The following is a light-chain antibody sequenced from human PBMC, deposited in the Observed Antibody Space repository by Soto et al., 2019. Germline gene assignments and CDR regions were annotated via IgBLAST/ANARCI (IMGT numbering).Light chain of an antibody. V-gene: IGKV1-5*03. Sequence: DLQMTQSPSTLSASVGDRVTITCRASQSISSWLAWYQQKPGKAPKLLIYKASSLESGVPSRFSGRGSGTEFTLTISSLQPDDFATYYCQQYNSYPFTFGPGTKVDIK. J-gene: IGKJ3*01. CDR1: QSISSW. CDR3: QQYNSYPFT. CDR2: KAS.